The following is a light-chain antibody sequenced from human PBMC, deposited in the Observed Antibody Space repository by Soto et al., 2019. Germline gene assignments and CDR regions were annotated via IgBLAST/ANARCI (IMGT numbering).Light chain of an antibody. CDR1: RSDVGSYNL. V-gene: IGLV2-23*02. CDR2: EVS. J-gene: IGLJ1*01. Sequence: QSALTQPASVSGSPRQSITISCTGTRSDVGSYNLVSWYQQHPGKAPKLMIYEVSKRPSGVSNRFSGSKSGNTASLTISGLQAEDEADYYCCSYAGSSTFYVFGTGTKVTVL. CDR3: CSYAGSSTFYV.